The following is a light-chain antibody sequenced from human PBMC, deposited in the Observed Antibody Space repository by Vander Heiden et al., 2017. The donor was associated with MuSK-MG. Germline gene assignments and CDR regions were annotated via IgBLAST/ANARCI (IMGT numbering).Light chain of an antibody. V-gene: IGLV2-23*02. CDR2: EVS. CDR3: CSYAGSSTVL. CDR1: SSDVGSYNL. Sequence: QSALTQPASVSGSPGQSITISCTGTSSDVGSYNLVSWYQQHPGKAPKLMIHEVSKRPSGVSNRFSGSKSGNAASLTISGLQAEDEADYYCCSYAGSSTVLFGGGTKLTVL. J-gene: IGLJ2*01.